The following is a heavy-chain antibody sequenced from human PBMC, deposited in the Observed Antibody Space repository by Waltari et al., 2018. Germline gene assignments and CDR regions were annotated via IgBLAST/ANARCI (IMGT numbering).Heavy chain of an antibody. Sequence: QVQLVQSGSELKKPGASVKISCKASGYIFTSYAINWVRQAPGQGLELMGWIITSTGNQTYAQGFTGRFVFSLETSVSTAYLEINNLKAEDTAVYYCTREVVPAATIVVNWFDPWGQGTLVTVSS. CDR2: IITSTGNQ. CDR1: GYIFTSYA. J-gene: IGHJ5*02. CDR3: TREVVPAATIVVNWFDP. V-gene: IGHV7-4-1*02. D-gene: IGHD2-2*01.